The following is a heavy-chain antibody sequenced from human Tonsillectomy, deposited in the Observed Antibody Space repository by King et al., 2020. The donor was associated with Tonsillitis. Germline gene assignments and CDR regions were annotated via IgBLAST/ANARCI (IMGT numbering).Heavy chain of an antibody. J-gene: IGHJ3*02. Sequence: QLVQSGGGVVQPGRSLRLSCAASGFTFSSYAMHWVRQAPGKGLEWVAVISHDGSNKYYADSVKGRFTISRDNSKNTLYLQMNSLRAEDTAVYYCARGPCSSTSCYRDAFDIWGQGTMVTVSS. CDR1: GFTFSSYA. D-gene: IGHD2-2*01. CDR3: ARGPCSSTSCYRDAFDI. CDR2: ISHDGSNK. V-gene: IGHV3-30*04.